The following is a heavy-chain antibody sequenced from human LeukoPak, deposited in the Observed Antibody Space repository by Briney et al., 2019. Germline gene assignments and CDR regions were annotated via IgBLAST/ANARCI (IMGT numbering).Heavy chain of an antibody. CDR1: GGSISSYY. J-gene: IGHJ4*02. CDR3: ARSYYYDSSGYNY. Sequence: SETLSLTCTVSGGSISSYYWSWIRQPPGKGLEWIGCIYYSGSTNYNPSLKSRVTISVDTSKNQFSLKLSSVTAADTAVYYCARSYYYDSSGYNYWGQGTLVTVSS. CDR2: IYYSGST. D-gene: IGHD3-22*01. V-gene: IGHV4-59*01.